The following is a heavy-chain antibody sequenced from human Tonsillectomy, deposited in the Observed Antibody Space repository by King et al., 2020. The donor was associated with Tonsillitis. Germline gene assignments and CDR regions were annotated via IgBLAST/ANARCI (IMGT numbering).Heavy chain of an antibody. CDR3: ARGGCSSCISDY. CDR1: GLTVSNDH. D-gene: IGHD6-13*01. CDR2: ISGVGTT. J-gene: IGHJ4*02. Sequence: VQLVESGGGLIQPGGSLRLSCAASGLTVSNDHMSWVRQAPGKGLEWVSFISGVGTTYYADSVKGRFPISRDNSKNTLYLQMNSLRAEDTAVYFCARGGCSSCISDYWGQGTLVTVSS. V-gene: IGHV3-53*01.